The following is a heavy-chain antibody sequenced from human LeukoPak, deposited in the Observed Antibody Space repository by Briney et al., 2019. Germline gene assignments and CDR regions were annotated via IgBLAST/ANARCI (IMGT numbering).Heavy chain of an antibody. V-gene: IGHV3-30*18. J-gene: IGHJ4*02. D-gene: IGHD3-22*01. Sequence: GGSLTLSCAASGFTFSSYGTYWVRQAPATALDWLAVISYDGSDKYYAASVEGRFTISRDNSKNTLYLQMNSLRAEDTAVYYCAKGVYDSSGYYYTLGYWGQGTVVTVSS. CDR1: GFTFSSYG. CDR3: AKGVYDSSGYYYTLGY. CDR2: ISYDGSDK.